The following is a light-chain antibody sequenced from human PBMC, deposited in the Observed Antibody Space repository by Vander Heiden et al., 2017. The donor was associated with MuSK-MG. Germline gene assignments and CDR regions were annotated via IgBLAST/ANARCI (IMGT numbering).Light chain of an antibody. CDR1: QDISNY. V-gene: IGKV1-33*01. CDR3: QHYDNPT. CDR2: DAY. J-gene: IGKJ1*01. Sequence: DIQMTQSPSSLSASVGDRVTITCQASQDISNYLNWEQQKPGKAPKLLIYDAYKWETVVKSRFSGSGAATDFTFTSSSPPDEDIATYYPQHYDNPTFGRGTKVEIK.